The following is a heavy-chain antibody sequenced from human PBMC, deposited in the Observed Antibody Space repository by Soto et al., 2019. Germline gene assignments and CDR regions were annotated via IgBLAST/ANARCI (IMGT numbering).Heavy chain of an antibody. V-gene: IGHV1-18*01. CDR1: GYTFTSYG. CDR2: ISAYNGNT. Sequence: ASVKVSCKASGYTFTSYGISWVRQAPGQGLEWMGWISAYNGNTNYAQKLQGRVTMTTDTPTSTAYMELRSLRSDDTAVYYCARVELAMVRGVIIGWFDPWGQGTLVTVSS. D-gene: IGHD3-10*01. J-gene: IGHJ5*02. CDR3: ARVELAMVRGVIIGWFDP.